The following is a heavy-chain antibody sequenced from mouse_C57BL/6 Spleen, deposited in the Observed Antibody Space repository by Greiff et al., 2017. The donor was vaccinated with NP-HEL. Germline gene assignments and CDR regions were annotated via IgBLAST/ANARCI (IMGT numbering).Heavy chain of an antibody. J-gene: IGHJ4*01. CDR1: GYAFSSSW. CDR2: IYPGDGDT. Sequence: VQLQQSGPELVKPGASVKISCKASGYAFSSSWMNWVKQRPGKGLEWIGRIYPGDGDTNYNGKFKGKATLTADKSSSTAYMQLSSLTSEDSAVYVCARWGPSYDAMDYWGQGTSVTVSS. V-gene: IGHV1-82*01. CDR3: ARWGPSYDAMDY.